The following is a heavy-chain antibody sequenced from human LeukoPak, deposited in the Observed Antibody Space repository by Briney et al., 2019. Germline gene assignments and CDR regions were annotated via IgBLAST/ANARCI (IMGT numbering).Heavy chain of an antibody. CDR1: GYTFTSYG. Sequence: ASVKVSCKASGYTFTSYGISWVRQAPGQGLEWMGIINPSGGSTSYAQKFQGRVTMTRDTSTSTVYMELSSLRSEDTAVYYCAITPTVTTPFDYWGQGTLVTVSS. V-gene: IGHV1-46*01. D-gene: IGHD4-11*01. CDR3: AITPTVTTPFDY. CDR2: INPSGGST. J-gene: IGHJ4*02.